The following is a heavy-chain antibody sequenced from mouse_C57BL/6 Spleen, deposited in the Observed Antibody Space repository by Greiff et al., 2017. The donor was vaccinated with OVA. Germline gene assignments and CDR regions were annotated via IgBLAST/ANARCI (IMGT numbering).Heavy chain of an antibody. D-gene: IGHD2-3*01. CDR1: GYTFTNYW. CDR3: ARFIYDGYGGFAY. V-gene: IGHV1-63*01. CDR2: IYPGGGYT. Sequence: QVQLKQSGAELVRPGTSVKMSCKASGYTFTNYWIGWAKQRPGHGLEWIGDIYPGGGYTNYNEKFKGKATLTADKSSSTAYMQFSSLTSEDSAIYYCARFIYDGYGGFAYWGQGTLVTVSA. J-gene: IGHJ3*01.